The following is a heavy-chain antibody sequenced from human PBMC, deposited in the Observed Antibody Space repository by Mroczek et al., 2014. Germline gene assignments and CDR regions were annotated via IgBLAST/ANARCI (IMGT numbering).Heavy chain of an antibody. V-gene: IGHV1-8*01. CDR3: ARGVIKGSSWYPDGMDV. CDR2: MNPNSGNT. J-gene: IGHJ6*02. Sequence: GKKPGASVKVSCKASGYTFTSYDINWVRQATGQGLEWMGWMNPNSGNTGYAQKFQGRVTMTRNTSISTAYMELSSLRSEDTAVYYCARGVIKGSSWYPDGMDVVGPRDHGHRLL. D-gene: IGHD6-13*01. CDR1: GYTFTSYD.